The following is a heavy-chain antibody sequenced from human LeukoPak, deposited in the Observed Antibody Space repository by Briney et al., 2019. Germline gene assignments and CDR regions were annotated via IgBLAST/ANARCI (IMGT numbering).Heavy chain of an antibody. V-gene: IGHV3-48*01. D-gene: IGHD6-13*01. J-gene: IGHJ4*02. Sequence: GRSLRLSCAASGFTFSSYSMNWVRQTPGKGLEWVSYISSSSSTIYYADSVKGRFTISRDNAKNSLSLQMNSLRAEDTAVYYCAREGYSPYWGQGTLVTVS. CDR3: AREGYSPY. CDR2: ISSSSSTI. CDR1: GFTFSSYS.